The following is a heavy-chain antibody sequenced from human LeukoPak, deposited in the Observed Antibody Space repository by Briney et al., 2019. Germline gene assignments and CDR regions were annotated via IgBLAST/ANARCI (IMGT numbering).Heavy chain of an antibody. D-gene: IGHD3-16*01. Sequence: SSETLSLTCNVSGGSISNYFWSWIRQPPGRGLEWIGYISYLGSTNYNPSLKGRVTFSVDTSKNQISLRVISVTAADTAVYYCARGRYGWLPFDYWGQGTLVTVSS. CDR2: ISYLGST. CDR1: GGSISNYF. J-gene: IGHJ4*02. V-gene: IGHV4-59*01. CDR3: ARGRYGWLPFDY.